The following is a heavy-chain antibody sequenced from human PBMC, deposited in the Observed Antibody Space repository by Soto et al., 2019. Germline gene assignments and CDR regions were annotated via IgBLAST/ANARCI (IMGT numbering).Heavy chain of an antibody. CDR1: GFTFSSYW. J-gene: IGHJ4*02. CDR2: IKQDGSEK. Sequence: EVQLVESGGGLVQPGGSLRLSCAASGFTFSSYWMSWVRQAPGKGLEWVANIKQDGSEKYYVDSVKGRFTISRDNAKNSLYVKMNSLRAEDTAVYYCARVSGGLRLDYWGQGTLVTVSS. V-gene: IGHV3-7*04. D-gene: IGHD3-16*01. CDR3: ARVSGGLRLDY.